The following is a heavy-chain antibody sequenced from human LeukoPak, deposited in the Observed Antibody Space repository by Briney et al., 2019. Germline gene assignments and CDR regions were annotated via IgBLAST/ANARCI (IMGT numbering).Heavy chain of an antibody. CDR3: AKERACGGSNCVAYYFDS. CDR1: GFTFSSYA. D-gene: IGHD2-21*01. J-gene: IGHJ4*02. V-gene: IGHV3-23*02. Sequence: PGGSLRLSCAASGFTFSSYAMSWVRQAPARGLEWVSSLRGDGETFYGDSVRGRFTLSRDESRNTVYLHLNNLRVEDTAIYYCAKERACGGSNCVAYYFDSWGQGTLVTVSS. CDR2: LRGDGET.